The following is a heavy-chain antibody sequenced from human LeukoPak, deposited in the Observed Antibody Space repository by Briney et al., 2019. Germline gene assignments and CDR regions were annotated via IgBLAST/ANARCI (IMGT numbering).Heavy chain of an antibody. CDR3: ATRGY. Sequence: SETLSLTCTVSGGSISSDYWQWIRQPPGKGLEWVGYIYNSGNNHYNSSLKSRVTISIDTSKNQFSLKLASVTAADTAVYYCATRGYWGKGPLVAVSS. D-gene: IGHD3-10*01. CDR1: GGSISSDY. J-gene: IGHJ4*02. V-gene: IGHV4-59*08. CDR2: IYNSGNN.